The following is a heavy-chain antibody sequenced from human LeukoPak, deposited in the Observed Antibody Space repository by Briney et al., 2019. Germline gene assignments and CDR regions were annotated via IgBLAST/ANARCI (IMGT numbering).Heavy chain of an antibody. CDR2: VHYSGST. D-gene: IGHD3-22*01. CDR1: GGSISSYY. Sequence: PSETLSLTCTVSGGSISSYYWSWIRQPPGKGLEWIGFVHYSGSTHYNPSLKSRVTISVDTSKNQFSLKLSSVTAADTAVYFCARGPYSYDSSGAFDIWGQGTMVTVSS. J-gene: IGHJ3*02. V-gene: IGHV4-59*08. CDR3: ARGPYSYDSSGAFDI.